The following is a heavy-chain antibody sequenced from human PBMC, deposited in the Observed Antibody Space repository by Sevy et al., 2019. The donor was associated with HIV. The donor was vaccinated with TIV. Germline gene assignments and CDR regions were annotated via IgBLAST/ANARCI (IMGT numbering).Heavy chain of an antibody. Sequence: GGSLRPSCAASGFTFSNAWMSWVRQAPGKGLEWVANIKQDGSEKYYVHSVKGRFTISRDNAKNSLYLQMNSLRAEDTAVYYCARALVVVPAATLGYWGQGTLVTVSS. CDR2: IKQDGSEK. J-gene: IGHJ4*02. CDR1: GFTFSNAW. D-gene: IGHD2-2*01. V-gene: IGHV3-7*01. CDR3: ARALVVVPAATLGY.